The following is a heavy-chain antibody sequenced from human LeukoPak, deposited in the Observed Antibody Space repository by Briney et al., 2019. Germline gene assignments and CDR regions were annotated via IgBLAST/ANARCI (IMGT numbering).Heavy chain of an antibody. J-gene: IGHJ1*01. Sequence: PGGSLRLSCAASGFTFSSYAMSWVRQAPGKGLEWVSFIRSKAYGGTTEYAASVKGRFTISRDDSKSIAYLQMNSLKTEDTAVYYCNGPGYFQHWGQGTLVTVSS. V-gene: IGHV3-49*04. CDR2: IRSKAYGGTT. CDR3: NGPGYFQH. D-gene: IGHD4-17*01. CDR1: GFTFSSYA.